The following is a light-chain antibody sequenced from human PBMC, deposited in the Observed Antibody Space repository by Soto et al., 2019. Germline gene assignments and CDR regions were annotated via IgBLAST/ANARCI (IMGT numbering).Light chain of an antibody. CDR2: DVS. Sequence: QSVLTQPRSVSGSPGQSVTISCTGTSSDVGAYNYVSWYQQHPAKAHKLMIYDVSKRPSGVPDRFSGSKSGNTASLTISGLQAEDEGDYYCCSYTNSAYVFGTGTKVTVL. J-gene: IGLJ1*01. CDR1: SSDVGAYNY. CDR3: CSYTNSAYV. V-gene: IGLV2-11*01.